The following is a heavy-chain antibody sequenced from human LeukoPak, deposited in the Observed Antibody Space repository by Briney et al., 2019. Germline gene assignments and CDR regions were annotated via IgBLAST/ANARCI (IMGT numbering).Heavy chain of an antibody. CDR1: GGSITTSSFY. D-gene: IGHD3-16*01. CDR3: VRAVGEMAGPGDWFDP. J-gene: IGHJ5*02. CDR2: FYYTGGT. Sequence: SETLSLTCNVSGGSITTSSFYWGWIRQTPGKGLEWIGTFYYTGGTYYNRSLKSRATIAVDTSKDQFFLALSSVTAADTAVYYCVRAVGEMAGPGDWFDPWGPGTLVTVSS. V-gene: IGHV4-39*01.